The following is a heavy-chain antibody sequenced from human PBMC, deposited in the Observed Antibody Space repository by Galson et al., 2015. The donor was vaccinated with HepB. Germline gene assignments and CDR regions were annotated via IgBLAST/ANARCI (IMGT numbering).Heavy chain of an antibody. CDR2: ISYDGSNK. Sequence: SLRLSCAASGFTFSSYAMHWVRQAPGKGLEWVAVISYDGSNKYYADSVKGRFTISRDNSKNTLYLQMNSLRAEDTAVYYCAREAGESSGWYILVDYYYGMDVWGQGTTVTVSS. J-gene: IGHJ6*02. CDR1: GFTFSSYA. D-gene: IGHD6-19*01. CDR3: AREAGESSGWYILVDYYYGMDV. V-gene: IGHV3-30*04.